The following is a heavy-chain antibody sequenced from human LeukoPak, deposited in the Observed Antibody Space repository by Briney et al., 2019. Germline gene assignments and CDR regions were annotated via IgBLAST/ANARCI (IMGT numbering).Heavy chain of an antibody. Sequence: ASVKVSCKASGYTFTSYGISWVRQAPGQGLEWMGWISAYNGNTNYAQKLQGRVTMTTDTSTSTAYMELRSLRSDDTAVYYCARGLGYDFWSGYSPGYYSDYWGQGTLVTVSS. CDR2: ISAYNGNT. J-gene: IGHJ4*02. D-gene: IGHD3-3*01. CDR3: ARGLGYDFWSGYSPGYYSDY. V-gene: IGHV1-18*01. CDR1: GYTFTSYG.